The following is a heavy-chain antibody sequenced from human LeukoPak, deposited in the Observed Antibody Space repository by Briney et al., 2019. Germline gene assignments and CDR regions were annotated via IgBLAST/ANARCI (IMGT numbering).Heavy chain of an antibody. CDR1: GGSISSSCYY. CDR3: ASSPYDYVWGSYRQTFDY. J-gene: IGHJ4*02. CDR2: IYHSGST. Sequence: SETLSLTCTVSGGSISSSCYYWSWIRQPPGKGLEWIGYIYHSGSTYYNPSLKSRVTISVDRSKNQFSLKLSSVTAADTAVYYCASSPYDYVWGSYRQTFDYWGQGTLVTVSS. D-gene: IGHD3-16*02. V-gene: IGHV4-30-2*01.